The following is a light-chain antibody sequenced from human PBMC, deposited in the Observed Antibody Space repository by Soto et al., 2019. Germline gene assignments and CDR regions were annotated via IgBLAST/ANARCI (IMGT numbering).Light chain of an antibody. J-gene: IGKJ1*01. V-gene: IGKV3-15*01. Sequence: EIEMTQSPATLSVSPGERAILSCRVSQSVSSNLAWYQQKPGQAPRLLIYGASTRATGIPARFSGSGSGTEFTLTISSLQSEDFAVYYCQQFNNWPVAFGQGTKVEIQ. CDR2: GAS. CDR3: QQFNNWPVA. CDR1: QSVSSN.